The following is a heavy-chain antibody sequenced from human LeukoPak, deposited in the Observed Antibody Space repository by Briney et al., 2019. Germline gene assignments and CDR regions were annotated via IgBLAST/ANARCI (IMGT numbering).Heavy chain of an antibody. J-gene: IGHJ4*02. Sequence: GGFLRLSCAVSGFSVSGYWMTWVRQAPGKGLEWVANIKQDGSEKNYVDSVKGRFTISRDNAENSLFPQMNSLRVEDTAVYYCAREWQGGIAAAGTRIEGDYWGQGTLVAVSS. CDR1: GFSVSGYW. CDR2: IKQDGSEK. CDR3: AREWQGGIAAAGTRIEGDY. D-gene: IGHD6-13*01. V-gene: IGHV3-7*01.